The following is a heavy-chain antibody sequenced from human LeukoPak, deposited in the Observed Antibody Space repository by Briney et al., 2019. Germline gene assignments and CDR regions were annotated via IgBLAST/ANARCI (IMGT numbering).Heavy chain of an antibody. CDR1: GFTFSSYW. J-gene: IGHJ6*02. D-gene: IGHD3-16*01. V-gene: IGHV3-7*03. CDR2: INHNGNVN. CDR3: ARGGGLDV. Sequence: GGCLRLSCAASGFTFSSYWMNWARQAPGKGLEWVASINHNGNVNYYVDSVKGRFTIFRDSAKNSLYLQMSNLRAEDTAVYFCARGGGLDVWGQGATVTVSS.